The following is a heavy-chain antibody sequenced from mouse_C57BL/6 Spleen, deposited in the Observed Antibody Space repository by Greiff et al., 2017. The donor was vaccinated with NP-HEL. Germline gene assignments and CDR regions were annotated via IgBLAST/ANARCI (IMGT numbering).Heavy chain of an antibody. V-gene: IGHV1-47*01. CDR2: FHPYNDDT. J-gene: IGHJ2*01. D-gene: IGHD1-1*01. CDR1: GYTFTTYP. CDR3: ARGPIYYYGSRYYFDC. Sequence: VQLQQSGAELVKPGASVKMSCKASGYTFTTYPIEWMKQNHGKSLEWIGNFHPYNDDTKYNEKFKGKATLTVEKSSSTVYLELSRLTSDDSAVYYCARGPIYYYGSRYYFDCWGKGTTLTVSS.